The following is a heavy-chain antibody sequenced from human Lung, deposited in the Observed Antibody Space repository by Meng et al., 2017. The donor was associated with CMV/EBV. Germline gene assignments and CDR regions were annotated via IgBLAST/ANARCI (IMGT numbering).Heavy chain of an antibody. CDR2: ITPSSGGT. D-gene: IGHD7-27*01. CDR3: VRANLGSADY. V-gene: IGHV1-2*06. CDR1: GYTFTGYY. Sequence: QGQLVQAGAEVKKPGASVKVSCKASGYTFTGYYMHWLRQAPGQGLEWVGRITPSSGGTTYAQKFQGRVTMTRDTSISTAYMELSSLRSDDAAIYYCVRANLGSADYWGQGTLVPSPQ. J-gene: IGHJ4*02.